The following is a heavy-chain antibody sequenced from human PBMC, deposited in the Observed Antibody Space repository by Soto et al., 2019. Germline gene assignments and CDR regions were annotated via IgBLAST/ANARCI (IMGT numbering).Heavy chain of an antibody. CDR1: AFIVSSYA. CDR2: ISDGGDNK. J-gene: IGHJ2*01. V-gene: IGHV3-30-3*01. CDR3: ARDRRGWPDWYFDL. D-gene: IGHD6-19*01. Sequence: QVQLVESGGGVVQPGRSLRLSCTASAFIVSSYAIHWVRQAPGKGLEWVAVISDGGDNKYYADSVKGRFTLSRDNSENTLYLQMNSLRAEDTAVYYCARDRRGWPDWYFDLWGRGTLVTFSS.